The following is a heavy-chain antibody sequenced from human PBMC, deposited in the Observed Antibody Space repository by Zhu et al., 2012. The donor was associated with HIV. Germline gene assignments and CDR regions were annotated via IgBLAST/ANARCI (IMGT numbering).Heavy chain of an antibody. J-gene: IGHJ4*02. CDR2: IYHSGST. D-gene: IGHD3-9*01. CDR1: GYSISSGYY. V-gene: IGHV4-38-2*01. Sequence: QVQLQESGPGLVKPSETLSLTCAVSGYSISSGYYWGWIRQPPGKGLEWIGSIYHSGSTNHNPSLKSRVTISVDTSKNQFSLKLSSVTAADTAVYYCARGVRAYYDILTGYFITYYFDYWGQGALVTVSS. CDR3: ARGVRAYYDILTGYFITYYFDY.